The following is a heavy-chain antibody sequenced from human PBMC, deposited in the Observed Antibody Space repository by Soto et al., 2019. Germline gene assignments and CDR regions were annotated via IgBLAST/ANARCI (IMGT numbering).Heavy chain of an antibody. CDR3: AKDGRGLLGAFDI. Sequence: QVQLVESGGGVVQPGRSLRLSCAASGFTFSSYGMHWVRQAPGKGLEWVVVISYDGSNKYYADSVKGRFTISRDNSKNTLYLQMNSLRAEDTAVYYCAKDGRGLLGAFDIWGQGTMVTVSS. CDR2: ISYDGSNK. D-gene: IGHD2-15*01. CDR1: GFTFSSYG. J-gene: IGHJ3*02. V-gene: IGHV3-30*18.